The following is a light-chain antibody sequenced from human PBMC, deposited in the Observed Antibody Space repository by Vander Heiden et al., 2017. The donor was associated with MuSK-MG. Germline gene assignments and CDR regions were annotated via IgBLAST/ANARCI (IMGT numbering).Light chain of an antibody. Sequence: QSALTQPASESGSPGQSITISCTGTSSDVGSDNLVSWYQQHPGKAPKLMIYEGSKRPSGVSNRFSGSKSGNTASLTISGLQAEDEADYYCCSYAGSSTLFGGGTKLTVL. CDR3: CSYAGSSTL. V-gene: IGLV2-23*01. CDR2: EGS. CDR1: SSDVGSDNL. J-gene: IGLJ3*02.